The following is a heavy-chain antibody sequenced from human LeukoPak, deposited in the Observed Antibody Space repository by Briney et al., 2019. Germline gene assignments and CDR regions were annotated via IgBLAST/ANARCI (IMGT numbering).Heavy chain of an antibody. CDR3: ARAHCSGGSCYSFLYYYYGMDV. CDR2: IGTAGDT. Sequence: TGGSLRLSCAASGFTFSSYDMHWVRQATGKGLEWVSAIGTAGDTYYPGSVKGRFTISRENAENSLYLQMNSLRAEDTAVYYCARAHCSGGSCYSFLYYYYGMDVWGQGTTVTVSS. D-gene: IGHD2-15*01. CDR1: GFTFSSYD. J-gene: IGHJ6*02. V-gene: IGHV3-13*01.